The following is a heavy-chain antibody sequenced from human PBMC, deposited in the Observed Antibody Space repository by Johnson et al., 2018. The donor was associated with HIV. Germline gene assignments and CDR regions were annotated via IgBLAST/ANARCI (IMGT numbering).Heavy chain of an antibody. J-gene: IGHJ3*02. V-gene: IGHV3-30-3*01. CDR1: GFTVSSNY. Sequence: VQLVESGGGLVQPGGSLRLSCTASGFTVSSNYMSWVRQAPGKVLEWVAVISYDGSNKYYADPVKGRFTISRDNSKNTLYLQMNSLRAEDTALYYCAREQVVLLGTIVAFDIWGQGTMVTVSS. CDR2: ISYDGSNK. D-gene: IGHD2-15*01. CDR3: AREQVVLLGTIVAFDI.